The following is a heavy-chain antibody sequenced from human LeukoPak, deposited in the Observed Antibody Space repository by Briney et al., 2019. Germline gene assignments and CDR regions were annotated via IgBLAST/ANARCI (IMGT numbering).Heavy chain of an antibody. J-gene: IGHJ4*02. CDR2: INPSGGST. Sequence: GASVKVSCKASGYTFTNYFMHWLRQAPGQGLECMGIINPSGGSTGYAQKFQGRVTVTRDTSTSTVYMELSSLRSEDTAVYYCAREPPSHYYFDNWGQGTLVTVSS. V-gene: IGHV1-46*01. CDR1: GYTFTNYF. D-gene: IGHD3-3*02. CDR3: AREPPSHYYFDN.